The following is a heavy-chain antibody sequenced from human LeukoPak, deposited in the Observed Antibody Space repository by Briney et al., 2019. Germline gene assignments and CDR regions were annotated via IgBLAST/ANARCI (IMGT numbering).Heavy chain of an antibody. D-gene: IGHD3-3*01. CDR3: ARGRFLEWLLLIYYYYGMDV. CDR1: GFTFSSYA. J-gene: IGHJ6*02. V-gene: IGHV3-30-3*01. CDR2: ISYDGSNK. Sequence: GGSLRLSCAASGFTFSSYAMHWVRQAPGKGLEWVAVISYDGSNKYYADSVKGRFTFSRDNSKNTLCLQMNSLRAEDTAVYYCARGRFLEWLLLIYYYYGMDVWGQGTTVTVSS.